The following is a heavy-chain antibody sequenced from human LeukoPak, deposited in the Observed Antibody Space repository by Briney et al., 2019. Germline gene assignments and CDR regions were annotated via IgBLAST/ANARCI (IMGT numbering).Heavy chain of an antibody. CDR3: AKDPADWFGEFYYFDY. Sequence: PGGSLRLSCAASGFTFSTYAMSWVRRAPGKGLEWVSAISGSGGSTYYADSVKGRFTISRDNSKNTLYLQMNSLRAEDTAVYYCAKDPADWFGEFYYFDYWGQGTLVTVSS. CDR2: ISGSGGST. CDR1: GFTFSTYA. D-gene: IGHD3-10*01. J-gene: IGHJ4*02. V-gene: IGHV3-23*01.